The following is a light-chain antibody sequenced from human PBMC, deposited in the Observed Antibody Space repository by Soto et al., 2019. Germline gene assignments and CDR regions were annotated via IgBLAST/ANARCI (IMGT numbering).Light chain of an antibody. Sequence: VLTQSPGTLSLSPGESDTLSCRASQPVNSYLNWYQQQPGQSPRLLMSDTSHRATGTPARFSGSGSGTDFTLTISSLEPEDFGVYYCQQRSNWMITFGQGTRLGL. J-gene: IGKJ5*01. V-gene: IGKV3-11*01. CDR3: QQRSNWMIT. CDR2: DTS. CDR1: QPVNSY.